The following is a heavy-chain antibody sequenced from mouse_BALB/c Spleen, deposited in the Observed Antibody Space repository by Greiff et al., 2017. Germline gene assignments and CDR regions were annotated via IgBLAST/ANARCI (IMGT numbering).Heavy chain of an antibody. D-gene: IGHD2-1*01. CDR2: INPDSSTI. Sequence: EVKLEESGGGLVQPGGSLKLSCAASGFDFSRYWMSWVRQAPGKGLEWIGEINPDSSTINYTPSLKDKFIISRDNAKNTLYLQMSKVRSEDTALYYCARVGNYEFAYWGQGTLVTVSA. J-gene: IGHJ3*01. CDR1: GFDFSRYW. CDR3: ARVGNYEFAY. V-gene: IGHV4-1*02.